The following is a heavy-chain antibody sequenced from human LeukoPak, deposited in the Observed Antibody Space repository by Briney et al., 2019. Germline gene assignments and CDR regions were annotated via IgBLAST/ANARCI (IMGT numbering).Heavy chain of an antibody. J-gene: IGHJ4*02. D-gene: IGHD3-10*01. CDR2: IYSGGST. Sequence: GGSLRLSCAASGFTVSSNYMSWVRQAPGKGLEWVSVIYSGGSTYYADSVKGRFTISRDNSKNTLYLQMNSLRAEDTAVYYCARVHGSGNFYYFDYWGQGALVTVSS. V-gene: IGHV3-53*01. CDR1: GFTVSSNY. CDR3: ARVHGSGNFYYFDY.